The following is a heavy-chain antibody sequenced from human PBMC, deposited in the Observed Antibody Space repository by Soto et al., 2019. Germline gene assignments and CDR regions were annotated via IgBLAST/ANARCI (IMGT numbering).Heavy chain of an antibody. CDR3: ARRLQWQLRPLDS. Sequence: LSLTCFVSGGSVTSHHWSWIRQFPGQGLQWIAYTSYTGNTNYNPSLQSRVTISRDNAKNSLYLQMNGLRAEDTATYYCARRLQWQLRPLDSWGRGTLVTVSS. D-gene: IGHD6-19*01. V-gene: IGHV4-59*08. CDR2: TSYTGNT. CDR1: GGSVTSHH. J-gene: IGHJ4*02.